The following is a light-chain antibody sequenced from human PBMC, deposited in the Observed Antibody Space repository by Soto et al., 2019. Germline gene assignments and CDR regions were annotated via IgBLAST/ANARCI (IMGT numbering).Light chain of an antibody. J-gene: IGKJ1*01. V-gene: IGKV1-39*01. CDR1: QSIRTS. CDR2: VAS. Sequence: QMTQSPSSLSASVGARVTITCRASQSIRTSLNWYQQKPGQAPRLLIYVASTLQSGVPSRFSGSGSATDFTLTISSLQPEDFAIYYCQQSYTTPRTFGQGTKVEV. CDR3: QQSYTTPRT.